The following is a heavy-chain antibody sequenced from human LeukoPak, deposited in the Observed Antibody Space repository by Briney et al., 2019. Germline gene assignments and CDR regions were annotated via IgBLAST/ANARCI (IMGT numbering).Heavy chain of an antibody. V-gene: IGHV3-21*01. J-gene: IGHJ4*02. CDR3: ARDSEWELALDY. D-gene: IGHD1-26*01. CDR1: GFTFSSYA. Sequence: GGSLRLSCAASGFTFSSYAMHWVRQAPGKGLEWVSSISSSSSYIYYADSVKGRFTISRDNAKNSLYLQMNSLRAEDTAVYYCARDSEWELALDYWGQGTLVTVSS. CDR2: ISSSSSYI.